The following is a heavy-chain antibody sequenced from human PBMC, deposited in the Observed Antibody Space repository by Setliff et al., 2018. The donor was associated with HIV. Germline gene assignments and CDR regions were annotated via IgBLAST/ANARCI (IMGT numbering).Heavy chain of an antibody. Sequence: PSETLSLTCTVSGGSISSTSHYWTWIRQPAEKGLEWLGRIFTSGSASYNPSLESRVTFSVDTSKNQFALKLTSVTAADTAVYYCARAFYSISAGYYYFDVWGQGALVTVSS. V-gene: IGHV4-61*02. CDR1: GGSISSTSHY. CDR3: ARAFYSISAGYYYFDV. D-gene: IGHD3-9*01. J-gene: IGHJ4*02. CDR2: IFTSGSA.